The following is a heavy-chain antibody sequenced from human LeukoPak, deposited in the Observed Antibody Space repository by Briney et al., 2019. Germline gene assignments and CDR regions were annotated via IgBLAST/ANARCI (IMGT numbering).Heavy chain of an antibody. J-gene: IGHJ4*02. Sequence: PGGSLRLSCAASGFTFSSYSMNWVRQAAGKGLEWVSYITGSSSTKNYADSVKGRFTISRDKAKNSLYLQMNSLRAEDTAVYYCAKPRFGELYDYFDYWGQGTLVTVSS. CDR3: AKPRFGELYDYFDY. CDR1: GFTFSSYS. CDR2: ITGSSSTK. V-gene: IGHV3-48*01. D-gene: IGHD3-10*01.